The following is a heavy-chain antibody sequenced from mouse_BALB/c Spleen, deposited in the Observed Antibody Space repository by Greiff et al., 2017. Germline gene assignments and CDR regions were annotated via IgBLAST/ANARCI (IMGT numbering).Heavy chain of an antibody. CDR3: ERDKSYAMDY. Sequence: EVMLVESGGGLVKPGGSLKLSCAASGFTFSSYAMSWVRQTPEKRLEWVASISSGGSTYYPDSVKGRFTISRDNARNILYLQMSSLRSEDTAMYYCERDKSYAMDYWGQGTSVTVSS. CDR2: ISSGGST. CDR1: GFTFSSYA. J-gene: IGHJ4*01. V-gene: IGHV5-6-5*01.